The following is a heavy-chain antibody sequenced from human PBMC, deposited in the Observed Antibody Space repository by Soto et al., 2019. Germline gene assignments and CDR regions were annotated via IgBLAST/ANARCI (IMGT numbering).Heavy chain of an antibody. J-gene: IGHJ4*02. D-gene: IGHD4-17*01. Sequence: SESLSLTCTVSGGSIRRGAYYWSWIRQPPGKGLVWIGYIYYSGSTYYNPSLKSRVTISVDPSKNQFSLKLSSVTAAVTAVYYCARIMTTLTDMPYYWDYWGQGTLLTVS. CDR1: GGSIRRGAYY. CDR2: IYYSGST. CDR3: ARIMTTLTDMPYYWDY. V-gene: IGHV4-30-4*01.